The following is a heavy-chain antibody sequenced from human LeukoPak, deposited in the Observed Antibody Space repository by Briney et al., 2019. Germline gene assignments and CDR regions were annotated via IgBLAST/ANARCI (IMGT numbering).Heavy chain of an antibody. V-gene: IGHV3-66*02. CDR1: GINVTTNY. Sequence: GGSLRLSCAVSGINVTTNYMTWIRQAPGKGLEWVSLIYGDNAAYYAESVRGRFIISRDNLKNTLFLQMNSLRPEDTALYYCVSSTGQQFIPYDYWGHGTHVTVSS. CDR3: VSSTGQQFIPYDY. CDR2: IYGDNAA. J-gene: IGHJ4*01. D-gene: IGHD6-13*01.